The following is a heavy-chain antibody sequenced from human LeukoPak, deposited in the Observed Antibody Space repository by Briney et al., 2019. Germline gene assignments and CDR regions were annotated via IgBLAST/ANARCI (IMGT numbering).Heavy chain of an antibody. CDR3: ARDSAGGVASPLDAFDI. CDR2: INTNTGNP. J-gene: IGHJ3*02. D-gene: IGHD3-16*01. CDR1: GYTFTSYA. Sequence: ASVKVSCKASGYTFTSYAMNWVRQAPGQGLEWMGWINTNTGNPTYAQGFTGRFVFSLDTSVSTAYLQISSLKAEDTAVYYCARDSAGGVASPLDAFDIWGQGTMVTVSS. V-gene: IGHV7-4-1*02.